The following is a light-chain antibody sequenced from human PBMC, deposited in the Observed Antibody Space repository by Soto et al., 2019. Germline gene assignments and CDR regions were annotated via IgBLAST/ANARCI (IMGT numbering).Light chain of an antibody. V-gene: IGKV3-20*01. CDR1: QSVATNY. CDR2: ATS. CDR3: QQFGSSPPKYT. J-gene: IGKJ2*01. Sequence: EIVLTQSPGTLSLSPGERATLSCRASQSVATNYLVWYQQKPGQAPRLLIYATSSRATGIPDRFSGSGFATDFTLTISRLEPEDFAVYYCQQFGSSPPKYTFGQGTKLEIK.